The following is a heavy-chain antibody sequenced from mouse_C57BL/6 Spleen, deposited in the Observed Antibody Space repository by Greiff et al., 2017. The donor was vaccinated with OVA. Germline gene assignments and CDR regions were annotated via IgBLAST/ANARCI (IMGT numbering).Heavy chain of an antibody. D-gene: IGHD1-1*01. CDR1: GYTFTDYN. V-gene: IGHV1-22*01. Sequence: EVQLQQSGPELVKPGASVKMSCKASGYTFTDYNMHWVKQSHGKSLEWIGYINPNNGGTSYNQKFKGKATLTVNKSSSTAYMELRSLTSEDSAVYYCAAPGITTGVATKDAMDYWGQGTSVTVSS. CDR2: INPNNGGT. CDR3: AAPGITTGVATKDAMDY. J-gene: IGHJ4*01.